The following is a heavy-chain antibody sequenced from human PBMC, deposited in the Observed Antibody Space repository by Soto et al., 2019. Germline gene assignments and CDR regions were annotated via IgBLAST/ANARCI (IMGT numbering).Heavy chain of an antibody. CDR3: ANLYGDQFDY. V-gene: IGHV3-30*18. CDR2: ISSDGSNK. J-gene: IGHJ4*02. CDR1: GFSFRSYG. D-gene: IGHD4-17*01. Sequence: GGSLRLSCAASGFSFRSYGMHWVRQAPGKGLDWVAVISSDGSNKYYADSVKGRFIISRGNSKNTLYLQMNSLRADDTAVYYCANLYGDQFDYWGQGTLVTVSS.